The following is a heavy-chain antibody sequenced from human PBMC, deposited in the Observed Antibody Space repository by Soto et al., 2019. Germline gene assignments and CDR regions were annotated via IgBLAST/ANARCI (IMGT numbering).Heavy chain of an antibody. CDR3: ARWLLAGLPYYYDGPDV. D-gene: IGHD2-15*01. CDR1: AYPFTSYG. CDR2: ISVYNGNT. J-gene: IGHJ6*02. Sequence: QVQLVQSGVEVKNPGASVRVSCKASAYPFTSYGISWVRQAPGQGLEWMGWISVYNGNTNYAREVQGRVTLTTDTSTSTVYMELRSLRADDTAVYYCARWLLAGLPYYYDGPDVWGQGTMVIVSS. V-gene: IGHV1-18*01.